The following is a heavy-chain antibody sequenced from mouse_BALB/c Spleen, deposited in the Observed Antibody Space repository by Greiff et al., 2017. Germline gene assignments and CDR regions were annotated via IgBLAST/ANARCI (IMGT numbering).Heavy chain of an antibody. CDR1: GFNIKDTY. V-gene: IGHV14-3*02. J-gene: IGHJ3*01. CDR2: IDPANGNT. Sequence: EVQLVESGAELVKPGASVKLSCTASGFNIKDTYMHWVKQRPEQGLEWIGRIDPANGNTKYDPKFQGKATITADTSSNTAYLQLSSLTSEDTAVYYCSVRAYWGQGTLVTVSA. CDR3: SVRAY.